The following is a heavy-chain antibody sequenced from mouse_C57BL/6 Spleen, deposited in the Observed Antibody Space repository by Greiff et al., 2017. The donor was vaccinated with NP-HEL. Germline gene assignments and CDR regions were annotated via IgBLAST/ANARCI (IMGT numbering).Heavy chain of an antibody. CDR1: GYTFTSYW. CDR2: IHPNSGST. D-gene: IGHD2-4*01. Sequence: QVQLQQSGAELAKPGASVKLSCKASGYTFTSYWMHWVKQRPGQGLEWIGMIHPNSGSTNYNEKFKSKATLTVDKSSSTAYMQLSSLTSEDSAVYYCARSYDYDGRLFAYWGQGTLVTVSA. V-gene: IGHV1-64*01. J-gene: IGHJ3*01. CDR3: ARSYDYDGRLFAY.